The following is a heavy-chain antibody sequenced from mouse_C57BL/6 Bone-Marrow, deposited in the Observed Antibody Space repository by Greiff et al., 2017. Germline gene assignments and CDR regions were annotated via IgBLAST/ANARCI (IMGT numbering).Heavy chain of an antibody. CDR3: ARHEENDGYYAWFAY. CDR1: GYTFTEYT. Sequence: VKLQESGAELVKPGASVTLSCKASGYTFTEYTIHWVKQRSGQGLVWIGWFYPGSGSIKYNEKFKDKATLTADKSSSTVYMELSRLTSEDSAVYFCARHEENDGYYAWFAYWGQGTLVTVSA. CDR2: FYPGSGSI. D-gene: IGHD2-3*01. J-gene: IGHJ3*01. V-gene: IGHV1-62-2*01.